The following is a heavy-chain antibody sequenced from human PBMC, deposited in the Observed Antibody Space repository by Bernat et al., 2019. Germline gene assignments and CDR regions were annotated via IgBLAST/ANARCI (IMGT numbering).Heavy chain of an antibody. Sequence: QIQFVQSGAEVKKPGASVKVSCKASGYTFTRYPIHWMRQAPGQSLEWMGWINVGNGNAKYSERFQGRVTITRETSASTVYMDLSSLKSEDTAVYYCAGFMGGGFDCWGQGTLVTVSS. D-gene: IGHD1-26*01. CDR3: AGFMGGGFDC. CDR1: GYTFTRYP. J-gene: IGHJ4*02. CDR2: INVGNGNA. V-gene: IGHV1-3*01.